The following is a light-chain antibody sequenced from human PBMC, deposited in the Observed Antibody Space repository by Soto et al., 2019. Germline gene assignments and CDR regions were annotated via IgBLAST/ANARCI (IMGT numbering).Light chain of an antibody. CDR3: QQYGSSPWT. CDR2: GAS. CDR1: QSVSNSY. V-gene: IGKV3-20*01. Sequence: EIVLTQSPGTLSLSPGERATLSCRASQSVSNSYIAWYQRKPGQAPRLLIYGASSRATGIPDRFSGSGSGTDFTLIISRLEPEDFAVYYCQQYGSSPWTFGQGTKVEIK. J-gene: IGKJ1*01.